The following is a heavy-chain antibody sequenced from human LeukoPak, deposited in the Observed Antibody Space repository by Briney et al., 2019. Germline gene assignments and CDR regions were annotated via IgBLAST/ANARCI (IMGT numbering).Heavy chain of an antibody. CDR2: ISGSGGGP. CDR1: GFSFSIYA. V-gene: IGHV3-23*01. D-gene: IGHD3-22*01. CDR3: AKGHVESGGYYYFDY. Sequence: GGSLRLSCAASGFSFSIYAMNWVRQAPGKGLEWVSGISGSGGGPNYADSVKGRFTISRDNSKNTLYLQMNSLRAEDTAVYYCAKGHVESGGYYYFDYWGQGTLVTVSS. J-gene: IGHJ4*02.